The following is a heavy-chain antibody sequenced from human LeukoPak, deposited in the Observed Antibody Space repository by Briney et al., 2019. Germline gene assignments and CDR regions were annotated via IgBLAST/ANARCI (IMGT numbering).Heavy chain of an antibody. Sequence: GGSLRLSCAASGFTFSSYSMNWVRQAPGKGLEWVAVISYDGSNKYYADSVKGRFTISRDNAKNSLDLQMDSLRPEDTAVYYCARDQFLDSWGQGTLVTVSS. V-gene: IGHV3-30*03. CDR3: ARDQFLDS. CDR1: GFTFSSYS. J-gene: IGHJ4*02. CDR2: ISYDGSNK.